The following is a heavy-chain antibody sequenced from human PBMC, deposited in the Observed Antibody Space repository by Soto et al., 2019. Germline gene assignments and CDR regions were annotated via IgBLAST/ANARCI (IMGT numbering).Heavy chain of an antibody. V-gene: IGHV3-64*01. D-gene: IGHD3-10*01. CDR2: ISPDGRNT. CDR1: GFTFSSYA. Sequence: EVQLVESGGGLVQPGGSLRLSCAASGFTFSSYAMHWVRQAPGKGLEYVSAISPDGRNTYYANSVKGRFTISRDNSKDTLYLQMGSLRAEAMAVDYCAKDGPYYDGSGSYYGVEYWGQGTLVTVSS. J-gene: IGHJ4*02. CDR3: AKDGPYYDGSGSYYGVEY.